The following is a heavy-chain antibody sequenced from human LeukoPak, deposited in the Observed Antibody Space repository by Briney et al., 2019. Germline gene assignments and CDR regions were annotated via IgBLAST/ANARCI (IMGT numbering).Heavy chain of an antibody. CDR3: ARNDAKMVTVDY. CDR2: IYYSGST. Sequence: KASQTLSLTCTVSGGSISSGGYYWSWIRQHPGKGLEWIGYIYYSGSTYYNPSLKSRVTISVDTSKNHFSLSLSSVTAADTAVYYCARNDAKMVTVDYWGQGKLVTVSS. D-gene: IGHD2-21*02. J-gene: IGHJ4*02. CDR1: GGSISSGGYY. V-gene: IGHV4-31*03.